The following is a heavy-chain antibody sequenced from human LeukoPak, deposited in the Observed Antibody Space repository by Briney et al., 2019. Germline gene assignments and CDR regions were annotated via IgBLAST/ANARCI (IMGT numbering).Heavy chain of an antibody. Sequence: GGSLRLSCAASGFTFSSYWMSWVRQAPGKGLEWVANIKRDGSEKYYVDSVKGRFTISRDNAKNSLYLQMNSLRAEDTAVYYCASPYGSGSVYYFDYWGQGTLVTVSS. CDR1: GFTFSSYW. J-gene: IGHJ4*02. CDR3: ASPYGSGSVYYFDY. V-gene: IGHV3-7*01. D-gene: IGHD3-10*01. CDR2: IKRDGSEK.